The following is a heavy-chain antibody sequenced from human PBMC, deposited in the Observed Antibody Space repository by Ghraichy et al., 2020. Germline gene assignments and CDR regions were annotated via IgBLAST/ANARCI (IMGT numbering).Heavy chain of an antibody. CDR2: IYSRGST. V-gene: IGHV3-66*01. CDR1: GFTVSSNY. Sequence: GGSLRLSCAASGFTVSSNYMSWVRQAPGKGLEWVSVIYSRGSTYYADSVKGRFTISRDNSKNTLYLQMNSLRAEDTAVYYCAKCATVVTPGIWGQGTMVTVSS. D-gene: IGHD4-23*01. CDR3: AKCATVVTPGI. J-gene: IGHJ3*02.